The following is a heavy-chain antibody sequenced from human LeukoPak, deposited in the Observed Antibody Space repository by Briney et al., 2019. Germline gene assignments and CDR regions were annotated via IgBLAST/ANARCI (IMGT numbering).Heavy chain of an antibody. Sequence: ASVRVSCKASGYTFTSYGISWVRQAPGQGLEWMGWTSAYNGNTNYAQKLQGRVTMTTDTSTSTAYMELRSLRSDDTAVYYCARAPYYYDSSGYYYWLDYWGQGTLVTVSS. CDR2: TSAYNGNT. CDR3: ARAPYYYDSSGYYYWLDY. J-gene: IGHJ4*02. D-gene: IGHD3-22*01. V-gene: IGHV1-18*01. CDR1: GYTFTSYG.